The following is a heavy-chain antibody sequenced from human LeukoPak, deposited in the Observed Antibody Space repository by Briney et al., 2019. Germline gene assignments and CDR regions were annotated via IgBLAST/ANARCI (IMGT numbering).Heavy chain of an antibody. Sequence: GGSLRLSCAASGFTFSSYAMSWVRQAPGKGLEWVSAISGSGGSTYYADSVKGRFTISRDNARNTLYLQMNSLRAEDTAVYYCARDRSGSQYYIDVWGKGATVTVSS. J-gene: IGHJ6*03. CDR3: ARDRSGSQYYIDV. V-gene: IGHV3-23*01. CDR1: GFTFSSYA. CDR2: ISGSGGST. D-gene: IGHD1-26*01.